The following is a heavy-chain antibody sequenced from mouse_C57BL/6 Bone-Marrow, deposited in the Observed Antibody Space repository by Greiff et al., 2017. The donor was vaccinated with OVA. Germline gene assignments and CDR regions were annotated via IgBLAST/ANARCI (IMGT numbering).Heavy chain of an antibody. CDR2: ISSGGSYT. D-gene: IGHD1-1*01. CDR3: ARGGVFFTHCYAMDY. CDR1: GFTFSSYG. V-gene: IGHV5-6*02. Sequence: EVMLVESGGDLVKPGGSLKLSCAASGFTFSSYGMSWVRQTPDKRLEWVATISSGGSYTYYPDSVKGRFTISRDNAKNTLYLQMSSLKSEDTAMYYWARGGVFFTHCYAMDYWGQGTSVTVSS. J-gene: IGHJ4*01.